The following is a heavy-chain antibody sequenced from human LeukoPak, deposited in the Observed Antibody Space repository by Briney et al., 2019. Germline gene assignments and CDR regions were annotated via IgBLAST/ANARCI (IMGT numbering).Heavy chain of an antibody. V-gene: IGHV3-23*01. J-gene: IGHJ3*02. CDR1: GFTFSSYA. CDR3: AKAQYCSGGSCLTHDAFDI. CDR2: ISGSGGST. D-gene: IGHD2-15*01. Sequence: GGSLRLSCAASGFTFSSYAMSWVRQAPGKGLEWVSAISGSGGSTYYADSVKGRFTISRDNSKNTLYLQMNSLRAEDTAVYYCAKAQYCSGGSCLTHDAFDIWGQGTMVTVSS.